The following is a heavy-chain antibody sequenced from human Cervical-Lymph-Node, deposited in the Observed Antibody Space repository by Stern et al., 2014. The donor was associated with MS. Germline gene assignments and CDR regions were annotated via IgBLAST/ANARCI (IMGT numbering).Heavy chain of an antibody. CDR1: GGTFSSYA. D-gene: IGHD1-26*01. V-gene: IGHV1-69*01. CDR3: ARGELKEGLVRGMDV. CDR2: IIPIFGTA. J-gene: IGHJ6*02. Sequence: VHLVESGAEVKKPGSSGKVSCKASGGTFSSYAISWVRQAPGQGLEWMGGIIPIFGTANYAQKFQGRVTITADESTSTAYMELSSLRSEDTAVYYCARGELKEGLVRGMDVWAKGPRSPSP.